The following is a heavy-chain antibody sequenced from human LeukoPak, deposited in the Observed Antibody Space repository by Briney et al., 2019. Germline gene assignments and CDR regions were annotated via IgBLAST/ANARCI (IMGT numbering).Heavy chain of an antibody. CDR3: ARDQGTSGRGDRFGYFDL. Sequence: PGGSLRLSCAASGFTFSSYAMNWVRQAPGKGPEWISYITNSGSTIYYADSVKGRFTISRDNSKNTLYLQSNSLRAEDTAVYYCARDQGTSGRGDRFGYFDLWGRGTLVTVSS. V-gene: IGHV3-48*01. CDR1: GFTFSSYA. J-gene: IGHJ2*01. CDR2: ITNSGSTI. D-gene: IGHD1-7*01.